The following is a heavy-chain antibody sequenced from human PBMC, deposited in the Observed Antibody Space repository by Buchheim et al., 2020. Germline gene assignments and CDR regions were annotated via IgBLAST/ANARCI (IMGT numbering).Heavy chain of an antibody. CDR1: GGSLGGYY. Sequence: QVQLQQWGAGLLKPSEALSLTCAVHGGSLGGYYWTWIRQPPGKGLEWIGEINESGSTNYNTCLKRRLTMSVDTSKNQFSLRLSSVTAADTAVYYCARRVLLFFGEVSLSNYYYYYIDVWGKGTT. J-gene: IGHJ6*03. V-gene: IGHV4-34*02. D-gene: IGHD3-10*01. CDR3: ARRVLLFFGEVSLSNYYYYYIDV. CDR2: INESGST.